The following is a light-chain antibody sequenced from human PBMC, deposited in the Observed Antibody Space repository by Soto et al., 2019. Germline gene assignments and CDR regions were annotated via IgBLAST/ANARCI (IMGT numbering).Light chain of an antibody. CDR3: SSYTSSSTLMV. J-gene: IGLJ2*01. Sequence: QSALTQPASVSGSPGQSITISCTGTSSDVGGYNYVSWYQQHPGQAPKLMIYDVSNRPSGVSNRFSGSKSGNTASLTISGLQAEHEADYHCSSYTSSSTLMVFGGGTKLTVL. CDR1: SSDVGGYNY. CDR2: DVS. V-gene: IGLV2-14*01.